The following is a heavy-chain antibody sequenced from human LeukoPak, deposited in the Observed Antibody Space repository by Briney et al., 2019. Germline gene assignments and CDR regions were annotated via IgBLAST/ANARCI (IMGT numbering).Heavy chain of an antibody. D-gene: IGHD3-10*01. CDR3: APDPTWFGELPAYYFDY. V-gene: IGHV3-30*02. Sequence: GGSLRLSCAAPGFTFSSYGMHWVRQASGKGLEWVAFIRYDGSNKYYADSVKGRFTISRDNSKNTLYLQMNSLRAEDTAVYYCAPDPTWFGELPAYYFDYWGQGTLVTASS. CDR1: GFTFSSYG. J-gene: IGHJ4*02. CDR2: IRYDGSNK.